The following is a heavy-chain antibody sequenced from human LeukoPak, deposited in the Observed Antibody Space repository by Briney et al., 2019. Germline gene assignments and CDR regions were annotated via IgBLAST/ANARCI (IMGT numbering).Heavy chain of an antibody. Sequence: GGSLRLSCAASGFTFSSYEMNWVRQGPGKGLEWVSYISSSGTTKYYADSVKGRFTLSRDNARKSLSLQMNSLRAEDTAIYYCARSNRDAFDMWGQGTVVTVSS. J-gene: IGHJ3*02. V-gene: IGHV3-48*03. CDR1: GFTFSSYE. D-gene: IGHD2/OR15-2a*01. CDR3: ARSNRDAFDM. CDR2: ISSSGTTK.